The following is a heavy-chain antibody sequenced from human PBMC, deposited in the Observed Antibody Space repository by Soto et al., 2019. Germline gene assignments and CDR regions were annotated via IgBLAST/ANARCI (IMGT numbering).Heavy chain of an antibody. Sequence: GASVKVSCKASGFTFTSSAVQWVRQARGQRLKWIGWIVVGSGNTNYAQKFQERVTITRDMSTSTAYMELSSLRSEDTAVYYCAAGGYDYVWGSYRSYPFDYWGQGTLVTVSS. CDR2: IVVGSGNT. D-gene: IGHD3-16*02. V-gene: IGHV1-58*01. J-gene: IGHJ4*02. CDR1: GFTFTSSA. CDR3: AAGGYDYVWGSYRSYPFDY.